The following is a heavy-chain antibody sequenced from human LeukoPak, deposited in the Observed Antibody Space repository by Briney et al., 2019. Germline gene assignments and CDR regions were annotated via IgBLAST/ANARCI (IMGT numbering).Heavy chain of an antibody. D-gene: IGHD2-15*01. CDR2: ISSYGGST. V-gene: IGHV3-64*01. J-gene: IGHJ5*02. CDR3: ARVMVVLNNWFDP. Sequence: GGSLRLFCAASGFTFSSYAVHWVRRAPGGTVEYVSAISSYGGSTYYTNYVKGRFTISRDNSKNTLYLQMGSLTAEDMAVYYCARVMVVLNNWFDPCGQGTLAPVSS. CDR1: GFTFSSYA.